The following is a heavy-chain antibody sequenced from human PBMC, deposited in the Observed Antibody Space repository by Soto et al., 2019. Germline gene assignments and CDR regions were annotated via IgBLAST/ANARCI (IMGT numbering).Heavy chain of an antibody. V-gene: IGHV3-30*18. J-gene: IGHJ6*02. Sequence: QAQLVESGGGVVQPGRSLRLSCEASGYSFSNYGMHWVRQAPGKGLEWVAAISYDGITKYYSDSLKGRFTISKDNSKNTLYIERNSLRPEDTAVYYCAKDMTRFFAWPHYFRGLDVWGQGTTVTVSS. D-gene: IGHD3-3*01. CDR2: ISYDGITK. CDR1: GYSFSNYG. CDR3: AKDMTRFFAWPHYFRGLDV.